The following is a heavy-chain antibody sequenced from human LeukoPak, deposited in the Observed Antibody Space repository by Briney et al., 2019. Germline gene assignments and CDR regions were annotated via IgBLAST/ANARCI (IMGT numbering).Heavy chain of an antibody. CDR2: ISSGSTYI. Sequence: LSLTCTVSGGSISSNYWSCIRQAPGKGLEWVSYISSGSTYINYADSVKGRFTISRDNAKNSLYLQMNSLRAEDTALYYCVRATDTGSSSPDYWGQGTLVTVSS. J-gene: IGHJ4*02. V-gene: IGHV3-11*06. CDR3: VRATDTGSSSPDY. D-gene: IGHD3-9*01. CDR1: GGSISSNY.